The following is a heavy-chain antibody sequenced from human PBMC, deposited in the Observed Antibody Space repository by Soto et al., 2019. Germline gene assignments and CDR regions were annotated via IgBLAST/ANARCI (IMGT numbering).Heavy chain of an antibody. Sequence: TSVKVSCKASGYSFTSYGRSWVRQAPGQGLEWMGWISAYNGNTNYAQKLQGRVTMTTDTSTSTAYMELRSLRSDDTAVYYCARDGAFTPSNPDAFDIWGQGTMVTVSS. CDR1: GYSFTSYG. D-gene: IGHD2-15*01. J-gene: IGHJ3*02. CDR2: ISAYNGNT. V-gene: IGHV1-18*01. CDR3: ARDGAFTPSNPDAFDI.